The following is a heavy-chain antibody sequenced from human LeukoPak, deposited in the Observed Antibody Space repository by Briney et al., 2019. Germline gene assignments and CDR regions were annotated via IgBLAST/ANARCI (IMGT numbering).Heavy chain of an antibody. CDR2: INYSGST. J-gene: IGHJ4*02. Sequence: SETLSLTCTVSSGSISSSTYHWGWIRQPPGKGLEWIGNINYSGSTFNNPSLKSRVTISVDTSKNQFSLKLSSVTAADTAVYYCARQRTYYASGEDFDYWGQGTLVTVSS. V-gene: IGHV4-39*01. CDR1: SGSISSSTYH. CDR3: ARQRTYYASGEDFDY. D-gene: IGHD3-10*01.